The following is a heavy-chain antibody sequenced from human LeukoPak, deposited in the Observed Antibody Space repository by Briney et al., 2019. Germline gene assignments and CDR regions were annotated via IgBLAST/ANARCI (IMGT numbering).Heavy chain of an antibody. J-gene: IGHJ4*02. Sequence: GGSLRLSCAASGFTFSSYGMHWVRQAPGKGLEWVAFIRYDGSNKYYADSVKGRFTISRDNSKNTLYLQMNSLRAEDMAIYYCARDLRIVSGSYLDYWGQGTLVTVSS. D-gene: IGHD1-26*01. CDR2: IRYDGSNK. V-gene: IGHV3-30*02. CDR3: ARDLRIVSGSYLDY. CDR1: GFTFSSYG.